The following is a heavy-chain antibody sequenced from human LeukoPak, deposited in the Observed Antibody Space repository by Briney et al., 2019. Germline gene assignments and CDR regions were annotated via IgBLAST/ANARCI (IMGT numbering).Heavy chain of an antibody. D-gene: IGHD3-10*02. CDR3: ARGLGSSNYDVGNL. Sequence: GGSLRLSCAASGFTFSNYAMNWVRQAPGKGLEWVSAISGSSVYIYYADSVKGRFTISRDNAKNSLFLQMNSLGAEDTAVYYCARGLGSSNYDVGNLWGQGTLVTVSS. CDR2: ISGSSVYI. J-gene: IGHJ5*02. V-gene: IGHV3-21*01. CDR1: GFTFSNYA.